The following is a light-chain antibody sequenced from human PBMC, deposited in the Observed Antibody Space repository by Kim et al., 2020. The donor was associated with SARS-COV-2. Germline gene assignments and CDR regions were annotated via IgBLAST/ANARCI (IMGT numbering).Light chain of an antibody. CDR2: ATS. Sequence: SPGERATLSCRASQSVIDNYLSGYQYKPGQPPRLLIYATSSRATGIPDRFSGSGSGTEFTLTISKLEPEDSAVYFCQQFGGSPLYTFGQGTKLEI. J-gene: IGKJ2*01. CDR1: QSVIDNY. V-gene: IGKV3-20*01. CDR3: QQFGGSPLYT.